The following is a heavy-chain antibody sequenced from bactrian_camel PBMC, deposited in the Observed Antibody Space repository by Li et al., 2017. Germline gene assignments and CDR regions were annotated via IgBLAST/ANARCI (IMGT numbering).Heavy chain of an antibody. J-gene: IGHJ4*01. Sequence: QVQLVESGGGLVQPGGSLRLSCSASGFTFSSYWMYWVHQAPGKGLKWVSTINSGDGATYYADLVKGRATISRDNAKNTLYLQMTSLKPEDTAMYYCAAYRSGGSVRLPTLTPRDYNYWGQGTQVTVS. CDR3: AAYRSGGSVRLPTLTPRDYNY. CDR1: GFTFSSYW. V-gene: IGHV3S1*01. CDR2: INSGDGAT. D-gene: IGHD2*01.